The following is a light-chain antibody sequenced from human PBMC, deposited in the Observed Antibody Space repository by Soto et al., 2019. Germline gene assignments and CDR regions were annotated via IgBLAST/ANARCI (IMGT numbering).Light chain of an antibody. J-gene: IGLJ2*01. Sequence: QSALTQPASVSGSPGQSITISCTGTSSDVGGYNYVSWYQQLPGKAPKLMIYDVSDRPSGVSNRFSGSKSGNTASLTISGLQAEDEADYYCSSFSSITREVFGGGTKLTVL. V-gene: IGLV2-14*01. CDR1: SSDVGGYNY. CDR3: SSFSSITREV. CDR2: DVS.